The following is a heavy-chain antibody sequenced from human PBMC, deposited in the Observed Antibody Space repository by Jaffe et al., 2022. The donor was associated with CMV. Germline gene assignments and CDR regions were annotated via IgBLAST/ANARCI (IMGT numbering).Heavy chain of an antibody. CDR1: GGSFSGYY. CDR3: ARVRPPTTMIVVVNRGGFDY. CDR2: INHSGST. V-gene: IGHV4-34*01. Sequence: QVQLQQWGAGLLKPSETLSLTCAVYGGSFSGYYWSWIRQPPGKGLEWIGEINHSGSTNYNPSLKSRVTISVDTSKNQFSLKLSSVTAADTAVYYCARVRPPTTMIVVVNRGGFDYWGQGTLVTVSS. D-gene: IGHD3-22*01. J-gene: IGHJ4*02.